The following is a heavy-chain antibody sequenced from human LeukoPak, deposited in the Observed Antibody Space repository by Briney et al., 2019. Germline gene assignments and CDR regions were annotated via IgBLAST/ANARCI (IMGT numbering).Heavy chain of an antibody. Sequence: SETLSLTCTVSGGSISSSSDYWGWLRQPPGKGLEWLGRIYYRGSTYYNPSVNRRFTISVDTSKNLFSLKLSSVTAADTAVYYCARLTAAWEVLYYVDYWGQGNLVTVSS. V-gene: IGHV4-39*01. CDR3: ARLTAAWEVLYYVDY. CDR1: GGSISSSSDY. CDR2: IYYRGST. D-gene: IGHD1-26*01. J-gene: IGHJ4*02.